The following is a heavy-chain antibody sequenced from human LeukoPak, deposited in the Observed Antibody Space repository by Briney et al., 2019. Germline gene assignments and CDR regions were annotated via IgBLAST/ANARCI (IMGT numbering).Heavy chain of an antibody. CDR2: ISGSGGGT. J-gene: IGHJ4*02. D-gene: IGHD3-22*01. CDR3: AKRGVVIRVILVGFNKEAYYFDS. CDR1: GITLSNYA. Sequence: GGSLRLSCAVSGITLSNYAMSWVRQAPGKGLEWVAGISGSGGGTKYADSVKGRFTISRDNSKNTLYLQMNNLRVDDTAVYFCAKRGVVIRVILVGFNKEAYYFDSWGQGALVTVSS. V-gene: IGHV3-23*01.